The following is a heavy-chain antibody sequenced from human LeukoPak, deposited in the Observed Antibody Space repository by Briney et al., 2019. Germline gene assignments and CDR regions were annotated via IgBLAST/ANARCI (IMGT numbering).Heavy chain of an antibody. CDR2: IKQDGSEK. V-gene: IGHV3-7*03. J-gene: IGHJ4*02. CDR3: ARGGPYCSGGSCAVRY. Sequence: GGSLRLSCAASGFTFSSYWMSWVRQAPGEGLEWVANIKQDGSEKYYVDSVKGRFTISRYNAKNSLYLQMNSLRTEDTAVYYCARGGPYCSGGSCAVRYWGQGTLVTVSS. D-gene: IGHD2-15*01. CDR1: GFTFSSYW.